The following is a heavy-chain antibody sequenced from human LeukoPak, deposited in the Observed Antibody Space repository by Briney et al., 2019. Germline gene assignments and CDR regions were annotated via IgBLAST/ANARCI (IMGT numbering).Heavy chain of an antibody. CDR2: IIPIFGTA. CDR3: ARDVTNSGSRRPASFYAFDI. V-gene: IGHV1-69*13. J-gene: IGHJ3*02. Sequence: SGKVSCKASGGTFSSYAISWVRQAPGQGLEWMGGIIPIFGTANYAQKFQGRVTITADESTSTAYMELSSLRSEDTAVYYCARDVTNSGSRRPASFYAFDIWGQGTMVTVSS. CDR1: GGTFSSYA. D-gene: IGHD1-26*01.